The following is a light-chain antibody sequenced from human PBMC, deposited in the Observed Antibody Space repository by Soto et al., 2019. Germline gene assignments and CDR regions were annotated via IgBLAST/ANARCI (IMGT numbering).Light chain of an antibody. CDR1: QSVSSNH. Sequence: EIVLTQSPGTLSLSPGERAALSCRASQSVSSNHLAWYQQTPGQAPRLLIYGASSRATGIPDRFSGSGSGTDFTLTISRLEPEDFAVYYCQQYVSSPLTFGGGTKVEIK. V-gene: IGKV3-20*01. CDR2: GAS. CDR3: QQYVSSPLT. J-gene: IGKJ4*01.